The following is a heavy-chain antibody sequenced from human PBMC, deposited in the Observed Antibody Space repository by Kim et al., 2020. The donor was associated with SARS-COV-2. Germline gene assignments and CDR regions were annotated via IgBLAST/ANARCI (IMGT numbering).Heavy chain of an antibody. CDR3: AKRVGYYGMDV. CDR2: T. V-gene: IGHV3-23*01. Sequence: TYYADSVKGRLTISRDNSKNTLYLQMNSLRAEDTAVYYCAKRVGYYGMDVWGQGTTVTVSS. J-gene: IGHJ6*02. D-gene: IGHD1-26*01.